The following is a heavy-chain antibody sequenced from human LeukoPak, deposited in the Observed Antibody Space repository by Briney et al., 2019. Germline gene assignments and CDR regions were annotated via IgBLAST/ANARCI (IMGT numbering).Heavy chain of an antibody. CDR3: ARELLLTGFAYYYYMDV. CDR1: GGSISSYY. J-gene: IGHJ6*03. CDR2: IYTSGST. D-gene: IGHD2-21*01. V-gene: IGHV4-4*07. Sequence: SETLSLTCTVAGGSISSYYWSWIRQPAGKGLEWIGRIYTSGSTNYNPSLKSRVTMSVDTSKNQLSLKLSSVTAADTAVYYCARELLLTGFAYYYYMDVWGKGTTVTISS.